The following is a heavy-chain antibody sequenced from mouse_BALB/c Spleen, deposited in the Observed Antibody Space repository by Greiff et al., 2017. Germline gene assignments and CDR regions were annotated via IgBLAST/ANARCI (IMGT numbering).Heavy chain of an antibody. CDR3: ARSVRDYAMDY. J-gene: IGHJ4*01. CDR1: GYTFTSYT. Sequence: QVQLKQSGAELARPGASVKMSCKASGYTFTSYTMHWVKQRPGQGLEWIGYINPSSGYTNYNQKFKDKATLTADKSSSTAYMQLSSLTSEDSAVYYCARSVRDYAMDYWGQGTSVTVSS. D-gene: IGHD2-14*01. CDR2: INPSSGYT. V-gene: IGHV1-4*01.